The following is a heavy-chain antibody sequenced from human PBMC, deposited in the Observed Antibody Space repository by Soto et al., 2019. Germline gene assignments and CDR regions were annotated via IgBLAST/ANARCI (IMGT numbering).Heavy chain of an antibody. J-gene: IGHJ4*02. Sequence: ASVKVSCKASGYTFTSYGISWVRQAPGQGLEWMGGIIPVFDTPTYARRFQDRVTITADKSTNTSYMELRSLRSEDTAVYYCARGGALSTSWYWGDGLDSWGQGTQVTVSS. CDR3: ARGGALSTSWYWGDGLDS. D-gene: IGHD6-13*01. CDR2: IIPVFDTP. V-gene: IGHV1-69*06. CDR1: GYTFTSYG.